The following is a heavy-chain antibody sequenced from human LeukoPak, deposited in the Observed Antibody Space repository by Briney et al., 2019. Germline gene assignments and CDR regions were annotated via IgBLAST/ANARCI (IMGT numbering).Heavy chain of an antibody. CDR2: IYPYDSDT. J-gene: IGHJ4*02. CDR3: ARRRGGSGAYYVDY. CDR1: GFTFSSFY. D-gene: IGHD3-10*01. V-gene: IGHV5-51*01. Sequence: GESLKISCKGSGFTFSSFYIGWVRPMPGKGLEWMGIIYPYDSDTRYGPSFQGQVTISVDMSVSPAYLQWNSLKASDTAIYYCARRRGGSGAYYVDYWGQGTLVTVSS.